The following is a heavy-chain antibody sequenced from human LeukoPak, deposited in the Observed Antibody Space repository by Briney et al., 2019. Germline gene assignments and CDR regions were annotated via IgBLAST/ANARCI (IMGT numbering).Heavy chain of an antibody. Sequence: PSETLSLTCAVYGGSFSGYYWSWIRQPPGKGLEWIGEINHSGSTNYNPSLKSRVTISVDTSKNQFPLKLSSVTAADTAVYYCARASGDLTYYCYYMDVWGKGTTVTVSS. V-gene: IGHV4-34*01. CDR2: INHSGST. J-gene: IGHJ6*03. CDR3: ARASGDLTYYCYYMDV. D-gene: IGHD4-17*01. CDR1: GGSFSGYY.